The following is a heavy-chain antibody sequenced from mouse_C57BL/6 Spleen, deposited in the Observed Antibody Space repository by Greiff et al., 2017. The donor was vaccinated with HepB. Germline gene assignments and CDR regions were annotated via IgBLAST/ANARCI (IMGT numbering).Heavy chain of an antibody. CDR2: IDPEDGET. CDR3: ARSPGFLGYFDV. J-gene: IGHJ1*03. CDR1: GFNIKDYY. V-gene: IGHV14-2*01. Sequence: EVHLVESGAELVKPGASVKLSCTASGFNIKDYYMHWVKQRTEQGLEWIGRIDPEDGETKYAPKFQGKSTITADTSSNTAYLQLSSLTSEDTAVYYCARSPGFLGYFDVWGTGTTVTVSS.